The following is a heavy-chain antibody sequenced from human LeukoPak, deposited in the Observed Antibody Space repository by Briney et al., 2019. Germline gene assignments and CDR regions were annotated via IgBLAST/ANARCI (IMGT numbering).Heavy chain of an antibody. CDR1: RFTVSSNY. CDR2: ISSSSSTI. D-gene: IGHD2-2*01. Sequence: QPGGSLTLSCAASRFTVSSNYMSWLPQAPGEGREWVSYISSSSSTIYYADSVKGRFTISRDNAKNSLYLQMNSLSAEDTAVYYCARERAYCSSTSCYLDYWGQGTLVTVSS. V-gene: IGHV3-48*01. J-gene: IGHJ4*02. CDR3: ARERAYCSSTSCYLDY.